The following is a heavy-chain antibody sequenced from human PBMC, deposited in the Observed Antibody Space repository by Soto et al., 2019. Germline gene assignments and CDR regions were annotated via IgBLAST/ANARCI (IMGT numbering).Heavy chain of an antibody. CDR1: GGSISSYY. D-gene: IGHD3-9*01. J-gene: IGHJ4*02. CDR2: IYYSGST. Sequence: PSETLSLTCTVSGGSISSYYWSWIRQPPGKGLEWIGYIYYSGSTNYNPSLKSRVTISVDTSKNQFSLKLSSVTAADTAVYYCARSRRVLRYFDWLEMDYWGQGTLVTVS. V-gene: IGHV4-59*01. CDR3: ARSRRVLRYFDWLEMDY.